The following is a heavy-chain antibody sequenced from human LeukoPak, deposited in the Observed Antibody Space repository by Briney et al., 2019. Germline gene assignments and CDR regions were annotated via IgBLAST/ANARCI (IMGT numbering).Heavy chain of an antibody. CDR2: IWSDGSNK. Sequence: GVPLRLSCAASVFTFSIYGMHWVRQTPGRGLVWVTVIWSDGSNKYYADSVKGRFTISRDNSKNTLYLQKNSLSAEDKAVYYCAKERHSSGYWGGPFDYWGQGTLVTVSS. CDR3: AKERHSSGYWGGPFDY. D-gene: IGHD3-22*01. V-gene: IGHV3-33*06. J-gene: IGHJ4*02. CDR1: VFTFSIYG.